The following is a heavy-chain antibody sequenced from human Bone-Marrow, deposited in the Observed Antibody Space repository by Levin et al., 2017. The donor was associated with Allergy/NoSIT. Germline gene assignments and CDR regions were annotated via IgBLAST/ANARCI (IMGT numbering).Heavy chain of an antibody. Sequence: GESLKISCAASGFTFKYSSMHWVRQAPGKGLEWVATIFYDGTKEYYADSVKGRFSISRDNSNNTLYLQMNDLRPEDMAVYYCARGGGSSGYYHCDFWGQGTLVTVSS. CDR3: ARGGGSSGYYHCDF. V-gene: IGHV3-30*03. CDR1: GFTFKYSS. D-gene: IGHD3-22*01. J-gene: IGHJ4*02. CDR2: IFYDGTKE.